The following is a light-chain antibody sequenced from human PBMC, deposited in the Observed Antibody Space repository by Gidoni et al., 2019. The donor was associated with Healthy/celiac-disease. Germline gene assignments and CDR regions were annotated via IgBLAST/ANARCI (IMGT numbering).Light chain of an antibody. CDR3: QQSYSTPFT. CDR2: AAS. Sequence: DVQMTQSSSSLSASVGDRVTITCRTSQSISSYLNWYQQKPGKAPKLLIYAASSLQSGFPSRFSGSGSGTDFILTISSPQPDYFATYYCQQSYSTPFTFGPGTRVDIK. V-gene: IGKV1-39*01. J-gene: IGKJ3*01. CDR1: QSISSY.